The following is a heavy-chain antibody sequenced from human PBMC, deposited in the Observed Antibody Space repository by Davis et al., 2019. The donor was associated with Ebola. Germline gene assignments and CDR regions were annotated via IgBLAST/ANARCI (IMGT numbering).Heavy chain of an antibody. CDR3: ARDRGRYGYNEVDY. CDR1: GFTFSSYA. V-gene: IGHV3-64*01. J-gene: IGHJ4*02. D-gene: IGHD5-24*01. Sequence: GESLKISCAASGFTFSSYAMHWVRQAPGKGLEYVSAISSNGGSTYYANSVKGRFTISRDNSKNTLYLQMNSLRAEDTAVYYCARDRGRYGYNEVDYWGQGTLVTVSS. CDR2: ISSNGGST.